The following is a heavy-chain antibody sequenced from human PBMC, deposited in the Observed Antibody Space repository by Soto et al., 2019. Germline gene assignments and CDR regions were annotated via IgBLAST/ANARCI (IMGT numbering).Heavy chain of an antibody. V-gene: IGHV3-23*01. D-gene: IGHD1-26*01. CDR2: IRGSGGST. CDR1: GFTFSSYA. J-gene: IGHJ4*02. CDR3: ARRGSGSYYAY. Sequence: EVQLLESGGGLVQPGGSLRLSCAASGFTFSSYAMRWVRQAPVKGLEWVSAIRGSGGSTYYAESVKGRFTISRDNSKNPLYLQRNSLRAEDTAVYYCARRGSGSYYAYWGPGTLVTVSS.